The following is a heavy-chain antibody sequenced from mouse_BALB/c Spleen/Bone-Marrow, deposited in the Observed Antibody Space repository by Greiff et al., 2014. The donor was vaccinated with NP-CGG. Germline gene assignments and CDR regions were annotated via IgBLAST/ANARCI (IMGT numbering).Heavy chain of an antibody. CDR3: ANYDYGWYFDV. Sequence: VQLQQSGAELVEPGASVKLSCTASGFNIKDTYMHWVKQRPEQGLEWIGRIDPANGNTKYDPKFQGKATITADTFSNTAHLQLSSLTSEDTAVYYCANYDYGWYFDVWGAGTTVTVSS. CDR2: IDPANGNT. D-gene: IGHD2-4*01. CDR1: GFNIKDTY. J-gene: IGHJ1*01. V-gene: IGHV14-3*02.